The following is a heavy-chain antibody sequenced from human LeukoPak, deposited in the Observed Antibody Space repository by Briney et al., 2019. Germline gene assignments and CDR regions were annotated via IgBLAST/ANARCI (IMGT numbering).Heavy chain of an antibody. D-gene: IGHD3-10*01. CDR1: GFTFISYA. V-gene: IGHV3-23*01. J-gene: IGHJ4*02. Sequence: GGSLSLSCAASGFTFISYAMSWVRQAPGKGLEWVSAISGSGGSTYYADSVKGRFTISRDNSKNTLYLQMDSLRAEDTAVYYCAKGGYGSGSYYNAPQDYWGQGTLVTVSS. CDR3: AKGGYGSGSYYNAPQDY. CDR2: ISGSGGST.